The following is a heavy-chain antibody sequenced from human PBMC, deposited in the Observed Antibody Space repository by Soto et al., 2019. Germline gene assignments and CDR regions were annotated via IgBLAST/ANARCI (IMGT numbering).Heavy chain of an antibody. Sequence: ALEWLALIYWDDDKRYRPSLKSRLTIAKDTSKNLVILIMTNMDPEDTATYYCAHRAYYYGSGSYYTHWGQGILVTVSS. D-gene: IGHD3-10*01. CDR2: IYWDDDK. J-gene: IGHJ4*02. CDR3: AHRAYYYGSGSYYTH. V-gene: IGHV2-5*02.